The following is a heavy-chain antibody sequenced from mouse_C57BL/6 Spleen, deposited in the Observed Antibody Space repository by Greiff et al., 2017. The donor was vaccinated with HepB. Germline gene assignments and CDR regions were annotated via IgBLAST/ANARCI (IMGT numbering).Heavy chain of an antibody. Sequence: VQWVESGPELVKPGASVKISCKASGYAFSSSWMNWVKQRPGKGLEWIGRIYPGDGDTNYNGKFKGKATLTADKSSSTAYMQLSSLTSEDSAVYFCARDDGSFAYWGQGTLVTVSA. V-gene: IGHV1-82*01. J-gene: IGHJ3*01. CDR3: ARDDGSFAY. D-gene: IGHD2-3*01. CDR2: IYPGDGDT. CDR1: GYAFSSSW.